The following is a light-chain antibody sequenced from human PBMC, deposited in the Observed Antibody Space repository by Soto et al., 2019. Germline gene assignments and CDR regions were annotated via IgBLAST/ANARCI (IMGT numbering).Light chain of an antibody. CDR3: RVWDSNSDHSV. V-gene: IGLV3-21*01. J-gene: IGLJ2*01. CDR2: YVS. Sequence: SYELTQPPSVSVAPGETARITCGGNNIGGKSLHWYHQKPGQAPELVIYYVSDRPSGNPERFSGSNSGNTATLTIPRVEAGDEADYYCRVWDSNSDHSVFGGGTKLTVL. CDR1: NIGGKS.